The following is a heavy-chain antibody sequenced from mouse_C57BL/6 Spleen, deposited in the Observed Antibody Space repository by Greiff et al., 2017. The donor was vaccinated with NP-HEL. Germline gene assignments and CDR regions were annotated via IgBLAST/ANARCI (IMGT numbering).Heavy chain of an antibody. J-gene: IGHJ2*01. CDR3: TRTIDYGADY. CDR2: IRNKANNHAT. V-gene: IGHV6-6*01. D-gene: IGHD2-4*01. Sequence: EVKVEESGGGLVQPGGSMKLSCAASGFTFSDAWMDWVRQSPEKGLEWVAEIRNKANNHATYYAVSVKGRFTISRDDSKSSVYLQMNSLRAEDTGIYYCTRTIDYGADYWGQGTTLTVSS. CDR1: GFTFSDAW.